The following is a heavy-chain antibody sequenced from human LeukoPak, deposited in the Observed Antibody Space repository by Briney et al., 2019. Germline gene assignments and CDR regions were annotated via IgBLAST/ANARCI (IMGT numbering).Heavy chain of an antibody. CDR1: GASSSIYY. CDR2: INLSGGT. Sequence: SETLSLTCAVYGASSSIYYWTWIRQPPGKGLEWIGEINLSGGTNYNPSLKSRVTLSLNTPKNQISLRLSSVTAADTAVYYCARDGRVGSLFAYGGQGTLVTVSS. J-gene: IGHJ4*02. V-gene: IGHV4-34*01. CDR3: ARDGRVGSLFAY. D-gene: IGHD3-10*01.